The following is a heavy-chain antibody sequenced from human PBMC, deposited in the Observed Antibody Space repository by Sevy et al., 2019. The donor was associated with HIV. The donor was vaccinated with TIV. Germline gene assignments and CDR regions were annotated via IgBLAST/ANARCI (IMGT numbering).Heavy chain of an antibody. Sequence: GGSLRLSCAASGFTFDDYGMSWVRQTPGKGLEWVSSINWSGVSIGYADSVKGRFTISRDNAKNSLYLQMNSLKAEDTALYYCARGLEQQLPFDPWGQGTLVTVSS. CDR1: GFTFDDYG. D-gene: IGHD6-13*01. CDR3: ARGLEQQLPFDP. J-gene: IGHJ5*02. CDR2: INWSGVSI. V-gene: IGHV3-20*04.